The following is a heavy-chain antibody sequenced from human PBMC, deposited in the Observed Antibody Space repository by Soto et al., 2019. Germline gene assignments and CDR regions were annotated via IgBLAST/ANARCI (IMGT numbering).Heavy chain of an antibody. D-gene: IGHD3-3*01. CDR1: GGTFSSYA. CDR3: ASGRYYDFWSGYYAPYYYYGMDV. CDR2: IIPIFGTA. J-gene: IGHJ6*02. V-gene: IGHV1-69*13. Sequence: SVKVSCKASGGTFSSYAISWVRQAPGQGLEWKGGIIPIFGTANYAQKFQGRVTITADESTSTAYMELSSLRSEDTAVYYCASGRYYDFWSGYYAPYYYYGMDVWGRGTTVTVSS.